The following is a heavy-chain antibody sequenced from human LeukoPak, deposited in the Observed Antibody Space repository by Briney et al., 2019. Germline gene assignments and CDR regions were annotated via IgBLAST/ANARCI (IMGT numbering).Heavy chain of an antibody. Sequence: GGSLRLSCAASGFTFSNAWMSWVRQAPGKGLEWVGRIKSKTDGGTTDYAAPVKGRFTISRDDSKNTLYLQMNSLKTEDTAVYYRVSRYGSGSYYLDYWGQGTLVTVSS. V-gene: IGHV3-15*01. J-gene: IGHJ4*02. D-gene: IGHD3-10*01. CDR1: GFTFSNAW. CDR3: VSRYGSGSYYLDY. CDR2: IKSKTDGGTT.